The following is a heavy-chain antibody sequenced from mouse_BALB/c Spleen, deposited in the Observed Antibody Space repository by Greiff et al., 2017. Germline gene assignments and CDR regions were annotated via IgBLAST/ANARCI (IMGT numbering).Heavy chain of an antibody. Sequence: VQLQQSGAELARPGASVKMSCKASGYTFTSYTMHWVKQRPGQGLEWIGYINPSSGYTNYNQKFKDKATLTADKSSSTAYMQLSSLTSEDSAVYYCARDYRYDDYYAMDYWGQGTSVTVSS. V-gene: IGHV1-4*01. J-gene: IGHJ4*01. CDR1: GYTFTSYT. CDR3: ARDYRYDDYYAMDY. CDR2: INPSSGYT. D-gene: IGHD2-14*01.